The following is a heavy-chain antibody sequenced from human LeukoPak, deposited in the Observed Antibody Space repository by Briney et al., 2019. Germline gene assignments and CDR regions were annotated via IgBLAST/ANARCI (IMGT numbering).Heavy chain of an antibody. CDR3: ARDQLVVVTATPDY. Sequence: PGGSLRLSCAASGFTASSNYMGWVRQAPGEGLEWVANIKKDGSEKYYVDSVKGRFTISRDNAKTSLYLQMNSLRAEDTAVYYCARDQLVVVTATPDYWGQGTLVTVSS. J-gene: IGHJ4*02. CDR2: IKKDGSEK. CDR1: GFTASSNY. V-gene: IGHV3-7*01. D-gene: IGHD2-21*02.